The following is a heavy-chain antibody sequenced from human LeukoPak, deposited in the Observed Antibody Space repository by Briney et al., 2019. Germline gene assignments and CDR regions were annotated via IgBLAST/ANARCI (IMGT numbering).Heavy chain of an antibody. Sequence: SETLSLTCTVSGGSISSYYWSWIRQPPGKGLEWIGYIYYSGSTNYNPSLKSRVTISVDTSKNQFSLKLSSVTAADTAVYYCARRNWGYYDSSGYYAFFDYWGQGTLVIVSS. CDR1: GGSISSYY. V-gene: IGHV4-59*08. CDR2: IYYSGST. CDR3: ARRNWGYYDSSGYYAFFDY. D-gene: IGHD3-22*01. J-gene: IGHJ4*02.